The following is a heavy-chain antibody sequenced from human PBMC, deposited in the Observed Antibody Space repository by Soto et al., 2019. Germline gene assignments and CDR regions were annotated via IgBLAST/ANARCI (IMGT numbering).Heavy chain of an antibody. D-gene: IGHD2-2*01. Sequence: ASVKVSGKASGYIFINYGITWVRQAPGQGLEWMGWIGGYNGNTKYADKLQGRVTMTTDTSTTTAYMELRSLRSDDTAVYYCARDEVPAANWLDRWGQGTLVTVSS. CDR1: GYIFINYG. V-gene: IGHV1-18*01. J-gene: IGHJ5*02. CDR3: ARDEVPAANWLDR. CDR2: IGGYNGNT.